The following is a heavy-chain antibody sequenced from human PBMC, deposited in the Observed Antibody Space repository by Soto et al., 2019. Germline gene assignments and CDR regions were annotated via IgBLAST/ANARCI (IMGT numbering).Heavy chain of an antibody. J-gene: IGHJ5*02. Sequence: SVKVSCKASGGTFSTYTITWVRQAPGKGLEWMGRIIPIIGIINYAQKFQGRVTISADKFTGTAYMELTGLRSDDTAVYYCAGDPDSHYNDSHASSYPWGQGTLVTVSS. CDR3: AGDPDSHYNDSHASSYP. CDR1: GGTFSTYT. V-gene: IGHV1-69*04. CDR2: IIPIIGII. D-gene: IGHD4-4*01.